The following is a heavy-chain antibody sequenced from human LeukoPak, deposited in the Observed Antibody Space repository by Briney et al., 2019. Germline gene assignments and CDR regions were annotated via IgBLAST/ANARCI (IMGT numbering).Heavy chain of an antibody. CDR3: ARGAYDFWSGYSQHFDY. V-gene: IGHV1-2*02. CDR1: GYTFTGYY. Sequence: GASVKVSCKASGYTFTGYYMHWVRQAPGQGLEWMGWINPNSGGTNYAQKFQGRVTMTRDTSISTAYMELSRLRSDDTAVYYCARGAYDFWSGYSQHFDYWGQGTLVTVSS. CDR2: INPNSGGT. J-gene: IGHJ4*02. D-gene: IGHD3-3*01.